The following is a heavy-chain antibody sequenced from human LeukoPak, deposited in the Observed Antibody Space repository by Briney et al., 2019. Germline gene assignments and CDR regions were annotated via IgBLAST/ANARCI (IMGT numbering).Heavy chain of an antibody. Sequence: GGSLRLSCAASGFTFSSYAMHWVRQAPGKGLVWVSRINSDGRSTNYADSVKGRFTISRDNAKNTLYLQMSSLRAEDTAVYYCARGYDSSGYYLRAFDMWGQGTMVTVSS. CDR3: ARGYDSSGYYLRAFDM. CDR2: INSDGRST. V-gene: IGHV3-74*01. J-gene: IGHJ3*02. CDR1: GFTFSSYA. D-gene: IGHD3-22*01.